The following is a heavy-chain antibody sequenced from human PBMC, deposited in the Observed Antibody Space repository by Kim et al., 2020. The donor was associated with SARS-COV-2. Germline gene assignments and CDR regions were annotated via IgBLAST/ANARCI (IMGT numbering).Heavy chain of an antibody. CDR1: GFIFSSYW. CDR2: INSDGRTT. V-gene: IGHV3-74*01. J-gene: IGHJ4*02. Sequence: GGSLRLSCAASGFIFSSYWMYWVRQAPGKGLVWVSRINSDGRTTTYADSVKGRFTISRDNAKNTLYLQMNRLRAEDTAVYYGARTIRAYADADYWGQGT. D-gene: IGHD5-12*01. CDR3: ARTIRAYADADY.